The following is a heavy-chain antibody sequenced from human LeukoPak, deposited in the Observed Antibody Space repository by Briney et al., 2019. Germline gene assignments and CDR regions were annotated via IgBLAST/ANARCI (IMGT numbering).Heavy chain of an antibody. Sequence: SETLSLTCTVSGGSISIYYWSWIRQPPGKALEWIGYIYYSGRTNYNPSLKRRVTISVDTSKNQFSLKLSSVAAADTAVYYCARLRRYGYNFWDYGGKGTLVTVSS. D-gene: IGHD5-24*01. CDR1: GGSISIYY. V-gene: IGHV4-59*08. CDR2: IYYSGRT. CDR3: ARLRRYGYNFWDY. J-gene: IGHJ4*02.